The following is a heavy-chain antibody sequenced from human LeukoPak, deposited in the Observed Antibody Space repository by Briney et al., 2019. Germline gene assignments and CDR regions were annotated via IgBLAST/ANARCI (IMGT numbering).Heavy chain of an antibody. CDR1: GFTFSSYE. Sequence: GGSLRLSCAASGFTFSSYEMNWVRQAPGKGLEWVSYISSSGSTIYYADSVKGRFTISRDSAKNSLYLQMNSLRAEDTAVYYCAAGSIVVVIGYWGQGTLVAVSS. V-gene: IGHV3-48*03. CDR3: AAGSIVVVIGY. J-gene: IGHJ4*02. D-gene: IGHD3-22*01. CDR2: ISSSGSTI.